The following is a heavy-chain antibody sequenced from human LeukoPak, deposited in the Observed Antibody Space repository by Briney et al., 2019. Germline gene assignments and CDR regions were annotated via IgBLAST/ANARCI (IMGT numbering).Heavy chain of an antibody. J-gene: IGHJ4*02. D-gene: IGHD3-22*01. CDR1: GFTPRRDI. V-gene: IGHV3-48*01. CDR3: ASQTSCYYDSSGYSY. Sequence: GGALRLSCAPSGFTPRRDIMNWVRQAPGKGLEWVSYMSSSSSTIYYADSVKSRFTISRDNDKNSMYLHMNSLRAEDTAVYYCASQTSCYYDSSGYSYWGQGTLVTVSS. CDR2: MSSSSSTI.